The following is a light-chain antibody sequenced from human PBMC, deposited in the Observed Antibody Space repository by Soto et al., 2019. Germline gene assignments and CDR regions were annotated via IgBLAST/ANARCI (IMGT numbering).Light chain of an antibody. V-gene: IGKV3-20*01. Sequence: EIVLTQSPGTLSLSPGERATLSCRASQTISSDYMAWYQQKPGQAPRLLIYSASSRNTGIPDRFTGSGSGTDFTLTISRLEPEDFAVYFCQQYSSFHRTFGQGTKLAI. J-gene: IGKJ2*02. CDR1: QTISSDY. CDR3: QQYSSFHRT. CDR2: SAS.